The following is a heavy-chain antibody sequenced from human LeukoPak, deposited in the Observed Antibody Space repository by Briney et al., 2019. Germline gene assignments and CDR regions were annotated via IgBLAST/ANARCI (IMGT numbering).Heavy chain of an antibody. V-gene: IGHV3-23*01. CDR1: GFIFGNYP. CDR3: ARERGSGGFDY. Sequence: GGSLRLSCVASGFIFGNYPMTWVRQAPGRGLEWVSAISVGGGSTYYADSVKGRFTISRDNSRNTLYLQMNSLRVDDTAVYYCARERGSGGFDYWGQGTLVTVSS. CDR2: ISVGGGST. D-gene: IGHD2-15*01. J-gene: IGHJ4*02.